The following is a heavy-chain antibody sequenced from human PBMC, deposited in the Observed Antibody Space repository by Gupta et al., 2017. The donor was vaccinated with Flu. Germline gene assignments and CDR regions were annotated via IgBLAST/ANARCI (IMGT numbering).Heavy chain of an antibody. CDR2: IGGISRFI. D-gene: IGHD1-1*01. J-gene: IGHJ3*02. V-gene: IGHV3-21*01. Sequence: QSPGKGLGWVSSIGGISRFINYAEPWKGRFTVSRDNAKKSIYLHMNGLRAEDTAIYYCAKNRASGITKGSFDIWGPGTMVTVSA. CDR3: AKNRASGITKGSFDI.